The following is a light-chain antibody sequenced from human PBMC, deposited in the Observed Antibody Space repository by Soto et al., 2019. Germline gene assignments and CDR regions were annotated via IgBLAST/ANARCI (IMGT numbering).Light chain of an antibody. J-gene: IGLJ3*02. CDR1: SGHSSYA. CDR3: QTWGTGIRV. CDR2: LNSDGSH. Sequence: QPVLTQSPSASASLGASVKLTCTLSSGHSSYAIAWHQQQPEKGPRYLMKLNSDGSHSKGDGIPDRFSGSSSGAERYLTISSLQSEDEADYYCQTWGTGIRVFGGGTKRPS. V-gene: IGLV4-69*01.